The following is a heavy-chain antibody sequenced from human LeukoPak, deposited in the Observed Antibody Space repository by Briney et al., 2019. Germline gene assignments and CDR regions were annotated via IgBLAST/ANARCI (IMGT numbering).Heavy chain of an antibody. CDR2: INSDGSST. CDR3: ARAVGYCSSTSCFYYYYGMDV. V-gene: IGHV3-74*01. D-gene: IGHD2-2*01. Sequence: GGSLRPSCAASAFTFSSYWMHCVRQAPGKGLVWVSRINSDGSSTSYADSVKGRFTISRDNAKNTLYLQMNSLRAEDTAVYYCARAVGYCSSTSCFYYYYGMDVWGQGTTVTVSS. CDR1: AFTFSSYW. J-gene: IGHJ6*02.